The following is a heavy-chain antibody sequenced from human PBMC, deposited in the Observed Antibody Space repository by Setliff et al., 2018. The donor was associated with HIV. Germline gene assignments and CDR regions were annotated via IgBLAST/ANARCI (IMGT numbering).Heavy chain of an antibody. D-gene: IGHD3-3*01. CDR1: GYMFKDYA. V-gene: IGHV1-18*01. CDR3: ARNDFGVVITYGDGWFDP. Sequence: ASVKVSCKTSGYMFKDYAISWVRQAPGQGLEWMGWISAYNGNTNYAQKLQGRVTMTRDTSTSTVYMELSSLRSEDTAVYYCARNDFGVVITYGDGWFDPWGQGTLVTVSS. J-gene: IGHJ5*02. CDR2: ISAYNGNT.